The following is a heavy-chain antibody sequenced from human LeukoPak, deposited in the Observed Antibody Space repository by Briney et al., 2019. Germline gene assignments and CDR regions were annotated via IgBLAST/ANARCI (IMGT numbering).Heavy chain of an antibody. V-gene: IGHV1-2*04. Sequence: ASVKVSCKASGYTFTSYGISWVRQAPGQGLEWMGWINPNSGGTNYAQKFQGWVTMTRDTSISTAYMELSRLRSDDTAVYHCARGSITFGGVIVGFDYWGQGTLVTVSS. D-gene: IGHD3-16*02. CDR2: INPNSGGT. CDR1: GYTFTSYG. CDR3: ARGSITFGGVIVGFDY. J-gene: IGHJ4*02.